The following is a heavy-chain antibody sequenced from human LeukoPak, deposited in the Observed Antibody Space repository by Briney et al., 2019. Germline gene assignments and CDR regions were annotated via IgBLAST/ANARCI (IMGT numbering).Heavy chain of an antibody. V-gene: IGHV3-73*01. D-gene: IGHD3-10*01. J-gene: IGHJ4*02. CDR1: GFTFSGSA. CDR3: TSRGFGELQKSYNY. CDR2: IRSKANSYAT. Sequence: QTGGSLRLSCAASGFTFSGSAMHWVRQASGKGLEWVGRIRSKANSYATTYAASVKGRFTISRDDSKNTAFLQMNSLKTEDTAVYYCTSRGFGELQKSYNYWGQGTLVTVSS.